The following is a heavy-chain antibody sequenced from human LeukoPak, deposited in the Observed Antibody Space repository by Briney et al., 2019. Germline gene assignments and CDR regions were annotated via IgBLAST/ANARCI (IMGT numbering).Heavy chain of an antibody. V-gene: IGHV3-43*02. CDR3: ARDTEGYIYGYYYYGMDV. D-gene: IGHD5-18*01. CDR2: ISGDSHST. Sequence: GGSLRLSCAASGFTFEDYAMHWVRQAASKGLEWVSLISGDSHSTFYADSVKGRFTISRDNSKNSLYLQTNSLRNDDTALYYCARDTEGYIYGYYYYGMDVWGQGTTVTVSS. CDR1: GFTFEDYA. J-gene: IGHJ6*02.